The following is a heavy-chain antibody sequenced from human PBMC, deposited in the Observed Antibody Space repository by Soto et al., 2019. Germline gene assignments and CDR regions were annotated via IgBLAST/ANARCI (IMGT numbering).Heavy chain of an antibody. CDR1: GXSFSGYY. V-gene: IGHV4-34*01. Sequence: SETLSLTCAVYGXSFSGYYWSWIRQPPGKGLEWIGLITHSGSTNYNPSLKSRVAIAVDTSKNQFSLTLSSVTAADTAVYYCARDGVGPFDYWGQGTLVTVSS. CDR3: ARDGVGPFDY. CDR2: ITHSGST. J-gene: IGHJ4*02. D-gene: IGHD3-3*01.